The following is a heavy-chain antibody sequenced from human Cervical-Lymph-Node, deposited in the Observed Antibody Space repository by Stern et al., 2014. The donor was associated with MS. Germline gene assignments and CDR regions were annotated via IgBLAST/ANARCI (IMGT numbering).Heavy chain of an antibody. J-gene: IGHJ4*02. CDR3: ARDTSSPERSDW. CDR1: GFNVSRDY. D-gene: IGHD1-1*01. CDR2: ITNVGST. Sequence: EVQLVESGGGVIQPGGSLRLSCTASGFNVSRDYLTWVRQAPGKGLEWVSLITNVGSTFYTDSVKGRFTISRDDSKNTVYLHMTSLRAEDTAMYYCARDTSSPERSDWWGQGTLVTVSS. V-gene: IGHV3-53*01.